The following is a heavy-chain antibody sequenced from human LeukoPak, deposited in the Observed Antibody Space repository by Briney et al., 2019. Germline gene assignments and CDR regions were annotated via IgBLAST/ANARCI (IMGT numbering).Heavy chain of an antibody. J-gene: IGHJ4*02. Sequence: GTSLRLSCAASGITISNYGVHWVRQAPGKGLEWLAVISYDGLNKNYADSVKGRFSISRDNSKNTLYLQMNSLRAEDTAVYYCASATIFGVVIYYWGQGTLVTVSS. CDR3: ASATIFGVVIYY. V-gene: IGHV3-30*03. D-gene: IGHD3-3*01. CDR2: ISYDGLNK. CDR1: GITISNYG.